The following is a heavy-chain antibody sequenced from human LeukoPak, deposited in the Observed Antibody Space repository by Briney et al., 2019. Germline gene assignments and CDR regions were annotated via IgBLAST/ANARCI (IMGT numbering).Heavy chain of an antibody. V-gene: IGHV4-39*07. D-gene: IGHD2-8*01. CDR1: GAFITSSPYF. CDR3: ASMLWESYFDY. J-gene: IGHJ4*02. CDR2: IFYSGTT. Sequence: SETLSLTCSVSGAFITSSPYFWGWIRQTPGKGLEWVGSIFYSGTTYYNPSLKSRVTISVDTSKNQFSLKLSSVTAADTAVYYCASMLWESYFDYWGQGTLVTVSS.